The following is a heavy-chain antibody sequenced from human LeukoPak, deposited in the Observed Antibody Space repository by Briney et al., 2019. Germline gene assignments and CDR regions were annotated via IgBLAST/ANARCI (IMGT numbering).Heavy chain of an antibody. CDR3: ARFLRDPTYDWFDP. CDR2: INHSGST. J-gene: IGHJ5*02. CDR1: GGSFSGYY. D-gene: IGHD3-16*01. V-gene: IGHV4-34*01. Sequence: SETLSFTCAVYGGSFSGYYWSWIRQPPGKGLEWIGEINHSGSTNYNPSLKSRVTISVDTSKNQFSLKLSSVTAADTAVYYCARFLRDPTYDWFDPWGQGTLVTVSS.